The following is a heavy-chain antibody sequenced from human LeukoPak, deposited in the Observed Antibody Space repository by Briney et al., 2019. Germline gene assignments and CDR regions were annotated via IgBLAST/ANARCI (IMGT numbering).Heavy chain of an antibody. J-gene: IGHJ4*02. CDR1: GGSISSSSYY. CDR3: ARVEYGSSFYFDD. V-gene: IGHV4-39*01. Sequence: SETLSLTCTVSGGSISSSSYYWGWIRQPPGKGLEWIGSIYYSGTTYYNPSLKSRVTISVDTSSNQFSLELSSVTAADTAVYSRARVEYGSSFYFDDWGQGTLVTVSS. CDR2: IYYSGTT. D-gene: IGHD6-6*01.